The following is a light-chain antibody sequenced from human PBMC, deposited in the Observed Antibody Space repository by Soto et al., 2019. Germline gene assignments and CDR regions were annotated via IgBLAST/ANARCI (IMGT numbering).Light chain of an antibody. CDR1: QTISSW. Sequence: DIQMTQPPSTLSGSVGDRFTITFRTSQTISSWLAWYQQKPGKAPKLLIYKASTLKSGVPSRFSGSGSGTEFTLTISSLQPDDFATYYCQHYNSYSEAFGQGTKVDI. CDR2: KAS. J-gene: IGKJ1*01. V-gene: IGKV1-5*03. CDR3: QHYNSYSEA.